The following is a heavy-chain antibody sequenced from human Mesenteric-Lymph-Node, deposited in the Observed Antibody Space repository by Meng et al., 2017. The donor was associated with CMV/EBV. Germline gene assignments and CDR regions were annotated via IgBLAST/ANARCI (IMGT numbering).Heavy chain of an antibody. J-gene: IGHJ6*02. D-gene: IGHD1-7*01. Sequence: GESLKISCAASGFTFSNAWMSWVRQAPGKGLEWVGRIKSKTDGGTTDYAAPVKGRFTISRDDSKNTLYLQMNSLKTEDTAVYYCTRDLKRITGTTGGWDYYYYGMDVWGQGTTVTVSS. CDR2: IKSKTDGGTT. CDR3: TRDLKRITGTTGGWDYYYYGMDV. V-gene: IGHV3-15*01. CDR1: GFTFSNAW.